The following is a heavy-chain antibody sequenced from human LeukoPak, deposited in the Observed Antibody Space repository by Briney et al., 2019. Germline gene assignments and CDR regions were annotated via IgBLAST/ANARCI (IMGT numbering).Heavy chain of an antibody. CDR1: GFSFSTYA. D-gene: IGHD2-2*01. V-gene: IGHV3-33*01. Sequence: GRSLRLSCAASGFSFSTYAMHWVRQAPGKGLEWVALIWHDASHTFYTDSVKGRFTISRDNSKNTVYLQMNSLGGEDTAVYYCARESTDCSSTSCYAEYFDYWGQGTLVTVSS. J-gene: IGHJ4*02. CDR2: IWHDASHT. CDR3: ARESTDCSSTSCYAEYFDY.